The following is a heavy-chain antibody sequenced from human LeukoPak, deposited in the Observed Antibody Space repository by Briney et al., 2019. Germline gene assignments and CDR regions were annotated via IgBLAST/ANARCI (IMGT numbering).Heavy chain of an antibody. CDR2: ISSSGSTI. Sequence: GGSLRLSCAASGFTFSSYEMNWVRQAPGKGLEWVSYISSSGSTIYYADSVKGRFTISRDNAKNSLYLQMNSLRAEDTAVYYCAREYYPLSYWGQGTLVTVSS. CDR1: GFTFSSYE. CDR3: AREYYPLSY. D-gene: IGHD3-10*01. V-gene: IGHV3-48*03. J-gene: IGHJ4*02.